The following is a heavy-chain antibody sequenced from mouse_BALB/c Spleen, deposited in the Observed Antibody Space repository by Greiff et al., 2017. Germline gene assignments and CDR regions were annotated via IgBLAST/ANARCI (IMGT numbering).Heavy chain of an antibody. D-gene: IGHD4-1*01. J-gene: IGHJ4*01. CDR2: INPSTGYT. CDR3: ARGRPTGTVDY. V-gene: IGHV1-7*01. Sequence: QVQLQQSGAELAKPGASVKMSCKASGYTFTSYWMHWVKQRPGQGLEWIGYINPSTGYTEYNQKFKDKATLTADKSSSTAYMHLSSLTSEDSAVYYCARGRPTGTVDYWGQGTSVTVSS. CDR1: GYTFTSYW.